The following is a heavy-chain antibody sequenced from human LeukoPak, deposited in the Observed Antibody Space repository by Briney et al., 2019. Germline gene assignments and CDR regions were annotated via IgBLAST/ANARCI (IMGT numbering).Heavy chain of an antibody. CDR2: ISNSSSYI. Sequence: GGSLTLSCAASGFTLSTHNMHWVRQAPGKGLEWVSSISNSSSYINYADSMKGRFTVSRDNAKNSLYLQVNSLRAADTAVYFCAKSPEGCCRGASCYLYFDYWGQGTLVTVS. CDR3: AKSPEGCCRGASCYLYFDY. D-gene: IGHD2-15*01. V-gene: IGHV3-21*01. J-gene: IGHJ4*01. CDR1: GFTLSTHN.